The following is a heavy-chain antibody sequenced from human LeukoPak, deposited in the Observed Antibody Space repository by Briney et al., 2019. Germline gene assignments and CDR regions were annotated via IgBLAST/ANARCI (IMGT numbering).Heavy chain of an antibody. CDR2: LYFNGGT. V-gene: IGHV4-39*01. CDR3: ATPFRGAGRQDY. D-gene: IGHD3-10*01. CDR1: GGSISRSSYY. Sequence: SSETVSLTCTVSGGSISRSSYYWGWIRQPPGKGLEWIGSLYFNGGTYYNSSLRSRATISVDTSKNQFSLNLNSVTAADTAVYYCATPFRGAGRQDYWGQGTLVTVSS. J-gene: IGHJ4*02.